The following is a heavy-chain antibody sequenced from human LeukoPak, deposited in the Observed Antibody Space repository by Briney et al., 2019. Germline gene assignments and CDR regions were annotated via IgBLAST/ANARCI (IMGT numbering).Heavy chain of an antibody. CDR2: ISGPGGNT. J-gene: IGHJ3*02. Sequence: QPGGSLRLSCAASGFTFSSYAMNWVRQAPGKGLEWVSGISGPGGNTYYADSVKGRFTISRDNSKNTLYVQMNSVRAEDTAVYYSAEKVGRVYAFDIWGQGTMVTVSS. V-gene: IGHV3-23*01. CDR3: AEKVGRVYAFDI. CDR1: GFTFSSYA. D-gene: IGHD3-16*01.